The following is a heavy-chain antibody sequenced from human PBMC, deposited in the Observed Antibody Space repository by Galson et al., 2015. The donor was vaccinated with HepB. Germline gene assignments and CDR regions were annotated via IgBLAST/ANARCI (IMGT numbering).Heavy chain of an antibody. CDR1: GFAVSSKF. CDR3: ARGVDVSGYYRPTWFDT. CDR2: IYSGGST. Sequence: SLRLSCAASGFAVSSKFMSWVRQAPGKGLQWVSIIYSGGSTYYADSVKGRFTISRDNSENTLYLQMNRLRAEDTAVYYCARGVDVSGYYRPTWFDTWGQGTLVTVSS. V-gene: IGHV3-53*01. D-gene: IGHD3-22*01. J-gene: IGHJ5*02.